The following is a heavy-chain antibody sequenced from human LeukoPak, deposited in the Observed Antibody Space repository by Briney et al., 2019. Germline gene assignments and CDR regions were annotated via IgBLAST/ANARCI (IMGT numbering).Heavy chain of an antibody. CDR3: ARDAEISLTGWDNWFDP. D-gene: IGHD7-27*01. Sequence: PSETLSLTCSVSGGSVGSNYWSWVRQPPGKGLEWIGYISYSGDTKYNPSLKSRLSMSVDTSKNQFSLKLSSVTAADTAVYYCARDAEISLTGWDNWFDPWGQGTLATVSS. CDR2: ISYSGDT. CDR1: GGSVGSNY. V-gene: IGHV4-59*02. J-gene: IGHJ5*02.